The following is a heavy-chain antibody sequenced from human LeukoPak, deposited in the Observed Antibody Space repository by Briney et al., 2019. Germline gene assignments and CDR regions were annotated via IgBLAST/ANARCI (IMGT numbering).Heavy chain of an antibody. CDR2: ISYDGSNK. CDR3: AKGATYCSSTSCPDAFDI. Sequence: GGSLRLSCAASGFTFSSYGMHWVRQAPGKGLEWVAVISYDGSNKYYADSVKGRFTISRDNSKNTLYLQMNSLRAEDTAVYYCAKGATYCSSTSCPDAFDIWGQGTMVTVSS. J-gene: IGHJ3*02. D-gene: IGHD2-2*01. V-gene: IGHV3-30*18. CDR1: GFTFSSYG.